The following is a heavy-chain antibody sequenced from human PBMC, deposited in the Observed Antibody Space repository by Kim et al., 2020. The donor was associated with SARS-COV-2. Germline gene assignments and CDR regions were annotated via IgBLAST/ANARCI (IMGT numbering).Heavy chain of an antibody. Sequence: ASVKVSCKTSGYTFTNYGVSWLRQAPGQPFEWLGWISTSAGTTNYAQKFRGRVIMTTDTSTSTVYMEVRSLRSDDTAVYYCAKDGYGPEIEDWGQGTLVTVSS. CDR2: ISTSAGTT. CDR1: GYTFTNYG. V-gene: IGHV1-18*01. D-gene: IGHD5-18*01. CDR3: AKDGYGPEIED. J-gene: IGHJ4*02.